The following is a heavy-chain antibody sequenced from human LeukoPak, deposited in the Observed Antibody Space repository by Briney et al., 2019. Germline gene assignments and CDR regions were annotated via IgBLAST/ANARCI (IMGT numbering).Heavy chain of an antibody. D-gene: IGHD3-3*02. CDR2: VNPNSGGT. Sequence: GASVKVSCEASGYTFTGYYMHWVRQAPRQGLEWMGWVNPNSGGTNFAQRFQGRVTMTRDTSISTAYMELSRLGPDDTAVYYCARETPLASRAFDIWGQGTMVTVSS. J-gene: IGHJ3*02. CDR3: ARETPLASRAFDI. CDR1: GYTFTGYY. V-gene: IGHV1-2*02.